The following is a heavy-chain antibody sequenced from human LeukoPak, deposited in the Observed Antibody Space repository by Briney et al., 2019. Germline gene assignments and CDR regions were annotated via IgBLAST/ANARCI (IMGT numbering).Heavy chain of an antibody. CDR1: GGSISSYY. J-gene: IGHJ4*02. Sequence: SETLSLTCTVSGGSISSYYWSWIRQPPGKGLEWIGYIYYCGSTNYNPSLKSRVTISVDTSKNQFSLKLSSVTAADTAVYYCARTKDYDILTGYYDWGQGTLVTVSS. CDR3: ARTKDYDILTGYYD. D-gene: IGHD3-9*01. CDR2: IYYCGST. V-gene: IGHV4-59*08.